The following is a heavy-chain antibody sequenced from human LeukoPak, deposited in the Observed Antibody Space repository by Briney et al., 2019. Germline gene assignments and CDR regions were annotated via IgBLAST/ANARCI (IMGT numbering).Heavy chain of an antibody. D-gene: IGHD5-12*01. J-gene: IGHJ6*02. Sequence: PGGSLRLSCAASGFTFSSYSMNWVRQAPGKGLEWVSSISSSSSSYIYYADSVKGRFTISRDNAKNSLHLQMNSLRAEDTAVYYCAISVDPPTRYMDVWGQGTTVTVSS. CDR1: GFTFSSYS. CDR3: AISVDPPTRYMDV. V-gene: IGHV3-21*01. CDR2: ISSSSSSYI.